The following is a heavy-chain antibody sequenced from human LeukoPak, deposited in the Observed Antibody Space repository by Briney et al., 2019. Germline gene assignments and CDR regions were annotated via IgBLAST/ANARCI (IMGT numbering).Heavy chain of an antibody. Sequence: GGSLRLSCAASGFTFSSYAMKWVRQAPGKGLEWVSGISGSGGSAYYADSVKGRFTMSRDNSKSTVYLQMNSLRAEDTAVYYCAKGKYSSGAGVFDYWGQGTLVTVSS. CDR3: AKGKYSSGAGVFDY. D-gene: IGHD6-19*01. J-gene: IGHJ4*02. CDR2: ISGSGGSA. CDR1: GFTFSSYA. V-gene: IGHV3-23*01.